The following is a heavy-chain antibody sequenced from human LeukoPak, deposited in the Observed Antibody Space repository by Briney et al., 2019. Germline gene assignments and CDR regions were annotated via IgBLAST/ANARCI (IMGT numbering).Heavy chain of an antibody. V-gene: IGHV3-23*01. CDR2: ISGSGGSI. CDR1: GFTFSSYA. CDR3: AKGGDGYNYYFDY. D-gene: IGHD5-24*01. Sequence: GGSLRLSCEASGFTFSSYAIRWVRQAPGKGLEWVSGISGSGGSIRYADSVKGRFIISRDNSKNTLYLQMNSLRAEDTAVYYCAKGGDGYNYYFDYWGQETLVTVSS. J-gene: IGHJ4*02.